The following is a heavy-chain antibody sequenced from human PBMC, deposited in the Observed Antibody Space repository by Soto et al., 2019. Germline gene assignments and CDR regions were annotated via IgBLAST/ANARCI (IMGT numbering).Heavy chain of an antibody. J-gene: IGHJ4*02. Sequence: ASVKVSCKASGYTFTGYYMHWVRQAPGQGLEWMGWINPNSGGTNYAQKFQGWVTMTRDTSISTAYMELSSLRSEDTAVYYCARDRYYYDSSEIFDYWGQGTLVTVSS. CDR2: INPNSGGT. D-gene: IGHD3-22*01. CDR3: ARDRYYYDSSEIFDY. CDR1: GYTFTGYY. V-gene: IGHV1-2*04.